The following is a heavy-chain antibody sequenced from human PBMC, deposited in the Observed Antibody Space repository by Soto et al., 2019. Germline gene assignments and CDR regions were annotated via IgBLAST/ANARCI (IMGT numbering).Heavy chain of an antibody. J-gene: IGHJ4*02. D-gene: IGHD6-19*01. CDR1: GGSFSDFY. V-gene: IGHV4-34*01. Sequence: NPSETLSLTCAVYGGSFSDFYWTWIRQLPGKGLEWIGEINHSGNTNYNPSLKSRVAISVDTSKNQFSLNLRSVTAADTAVYYCGPRGAVADPRGYWGQGTLVTVPS. CDR3: GPRGAVADPRGY. CDR2: INHSGNT.